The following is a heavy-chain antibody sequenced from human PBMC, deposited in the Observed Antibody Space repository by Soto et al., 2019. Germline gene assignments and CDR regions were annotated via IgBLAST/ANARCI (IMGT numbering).Heavy chain of an antibody. CDR3: AIRIAAAGTDFDY. J-gene: IGHJ4*02. CDR1: GGSFSGYY. CDR2: INHSGST. V-gene: IGHV4-34*01. Sequence: SETLSLTCAVYGGSFSGYYWSWIRQPPGKGLEWIGEINHSGSTNYNPSLKSRVTISVDTSKNQFPLKLSSVTAADTAVYYCAIRIAAAGTDFDYWGQGTLVTVS. D-gene: IGHD6-13*01.